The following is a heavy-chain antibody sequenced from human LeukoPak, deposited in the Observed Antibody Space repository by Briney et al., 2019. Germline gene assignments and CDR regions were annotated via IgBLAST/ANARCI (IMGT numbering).Heavy chain of an antibody. Sequence: GGSLRLSCAASGFAFNTYAMHWVRQAPGQGLEWVALIWHDGSHKFYSNSVRGQFTISRDNSKNTVSLQMNNLRPEDTAVYYCASEIFGSGSYPDFWGQGTLVTVSS. D-gene: IGHD3-10*01. CDR2: IWHDGSHK. CDR1: GFAFNTYA. CDR3: ASEIFGSGSYPDF. V-gene: IGHV3-33*01. J-gene: IGHJ4*02.